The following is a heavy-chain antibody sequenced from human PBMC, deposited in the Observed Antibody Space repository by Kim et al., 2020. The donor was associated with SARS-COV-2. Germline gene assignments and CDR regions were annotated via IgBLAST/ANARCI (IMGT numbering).Heavy chain of an antibody. V-gene: IGHV1-69*13. CDR1: GGTFSSYA. Sequence: SVKVSCKASGGTFSSYAISWVRQAPGQGLEWMGGIIPIFGTANYAQKFQGRVTITADESTSTAYMELSSLRSEDTAVYYCARDSLSGRQRPRASVLPNWFDPWGQGTLVTVSS. CDR2: IIPIFGTA. CDR3: ARDSLSGRQRPRASVLPNWFDP. D-gene: IGHD3-16*01. J-gene: IGHJ5*02.